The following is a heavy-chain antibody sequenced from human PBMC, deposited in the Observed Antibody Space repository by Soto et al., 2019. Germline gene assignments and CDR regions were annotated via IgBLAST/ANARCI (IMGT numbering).Heavy chain of an antibody. D-gene: IGHD7-27*01. CDR2: IIPMFGTA. V-gene: IGHV1-69*05. CDR3: AAHFHWGPYNYYYGMDV. J-gene: IGHJ6*02. CDR1: GGTFSSYA. Sequence: QVQLVQSGAEVKKPGSSVKVSCKASGGTFSSYAISWVRQAPGQGLEWMGGIIPMFGTADYAQKFQGRVTLTXXESTSTAYMELSSLRSEDTAVYYCAAHFHWGPYNYYYGMDVWGQGTTVTVSS.